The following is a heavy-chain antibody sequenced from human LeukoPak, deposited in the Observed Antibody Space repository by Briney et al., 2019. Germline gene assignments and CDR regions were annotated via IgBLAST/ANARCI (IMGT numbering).Heavy chain of an antibody. CDR1: GGSFSGYY. D-gene: IGHD1-7*01. Sequence: PSEALSLTCAVYGGSFSGYYWSWIRQPPGKGLEWIGYIYYSGSTNYNPSLKSRVTISVDTSKNQFSLKLSSVTAADTAVYYCARDATGGTTAWFDPWGQGTLVTVSS. J-gene: IGHJ5*02. CDR2: IYYSGST. V-gene: IGHV4-59*01. CDR3: ARDATGGTTAWFDP.